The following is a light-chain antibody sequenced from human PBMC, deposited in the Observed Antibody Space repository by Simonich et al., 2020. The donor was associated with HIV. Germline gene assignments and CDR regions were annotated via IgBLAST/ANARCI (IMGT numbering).Light chain of an antibody. J-gene: IGKJ1*01. Sequence: DIVMTQSPDSLAVSLGETATINCKSSQSLLSSSTNKNYLACYQQKAGQLPNLLIYCASTRESGVPDRCRGSGSGTDFTRTINSLQAEDVAVYYCQQYYSTPRTFGQGTKVEIK. CDR2: CAS. CDR1: QSLLSSSTNKNY. CDR3: QQYYSTPRT. V-gene: IGKV4-1*01.